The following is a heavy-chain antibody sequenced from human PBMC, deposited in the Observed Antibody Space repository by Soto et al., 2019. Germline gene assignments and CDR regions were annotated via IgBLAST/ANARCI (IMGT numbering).Heavy chain of an antibody. CDR2: IYPGDSDT. V-gene: IGHV5-51*01. CDR1: GYSFTSYW. CDR3: AKDKGGDSYGPHDY. Sequence: TAESLKISCKRSGYSFTSYWIGWVRQMPGKGLEWMGIIYPGDSDTRYSPSFQGQATISADKSISTAYLQWSSLRVEDTAVYFCAKDKGGDSYGPHDYWGQGTLVTVSS. D-gene: IGHD5-18*01. J-gene: IGHJ4*02.